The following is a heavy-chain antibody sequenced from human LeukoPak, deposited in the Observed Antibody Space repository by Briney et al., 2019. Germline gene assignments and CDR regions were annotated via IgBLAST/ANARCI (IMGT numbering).Heavy chain of an antibody. CDR3: ARDSYCSSASCRAHTSWFDP. D-gene: IGHD2-2*01. Sequence: GGSLRLSCAASGSTFDTYWMSWVRQAPGKGLEWVAIINQDGSEKFYVDSVKGRFTISRDNAENSLYLQMNSLRAEDTAVYYCARDSYCSSASCRAHTSWFDPWGQGTLVTVSS. J-gene: IGHJ5*02. CDR2: INQDGSEK. V-gene: IGHV3-7*01. CDR1: GSTFDTYW.